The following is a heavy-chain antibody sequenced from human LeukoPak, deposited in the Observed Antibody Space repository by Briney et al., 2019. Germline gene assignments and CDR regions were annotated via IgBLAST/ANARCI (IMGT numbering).Heavy chain of an antibody. CDR3: ARVDYYDTSGYYKFDY. CDR2: ISKSSTYI. CDR1: GFALGDYN. Sequence: PGGSLRLSCAASGFALGDYNMEWVRQAPGKGLEWVSSISKSSTYIYYADSAKGRFTLSRDNAKNSLYMQMNSLRAEDTAVYYCARVDYYDTSGYYKFDYWGQGTLVTVSS. V-gene: IGHV3-21*01. J-gene: IGHJ4*02. D-gene: IGHD3-22*01.